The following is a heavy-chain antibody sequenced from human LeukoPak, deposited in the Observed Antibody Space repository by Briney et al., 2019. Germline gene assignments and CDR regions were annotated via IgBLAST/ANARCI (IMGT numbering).Heavy chain of an antibody. CDR1: GFTFSSYS. Sequence: PGGSLRLSCAVSGFTFSSYSMNWVRQVPGKGLEWVGQTVSEIDGGTTDYAAPVKGRFTISRDDSKSTLYLQMNSLKIEDTAVYYCTTDEDWNYARKDVWGQGATVIVSS. D-gene: IGHD1-7*01. J-gene: IGHJ6*02. V-gene: IGHV3-15*04. CDR2: TVSEIDGGTT. CDR3: TTDEDWNYARKDV.